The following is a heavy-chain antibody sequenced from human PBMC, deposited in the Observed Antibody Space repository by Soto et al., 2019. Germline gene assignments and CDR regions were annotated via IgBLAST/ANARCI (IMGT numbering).Heavy chain of an antibody. D-gene: IGHD2-2*01. CDR2: VTSTSSYM. Sequence: EVQLVESGGGLVKPGGSLRLSCAASGFTFSGYRMTWVRQAPGKGLEWVSSVTSTSSYMYYADSMKGRFTVSRDNAKNSLYLQLNSLRAEDTAVYYCARDRGGVIVPAAFDYWGQGTLVTVSS. V-gene: IGHV3-21*01. J-gene: IGHJ4*02. CDR1: GFTFSGYR. CDR3: ARDRGGVIVPAAFDY.